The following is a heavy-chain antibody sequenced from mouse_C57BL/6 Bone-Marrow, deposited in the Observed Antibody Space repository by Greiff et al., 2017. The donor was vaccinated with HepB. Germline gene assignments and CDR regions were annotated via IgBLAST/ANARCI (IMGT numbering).Heavy chain of an antibody. V-gene: IGHV14-4*01. CDR2: IDPENGDT. CDR1: GFNIKDDY. Sequence: EVKLMESGAELVRPGASVKLSCTASGFNIKDDYMHWVKQRPEQGLEWIGWIDPENGDTEYASKFQGKATITADTSSNTAYLQLSSLTSEDTAVYYCTSRRGGAMDYWGQGTSVTVSS. J-gene: IGHJ4*01. CDR3: TSRRGGAMDY.